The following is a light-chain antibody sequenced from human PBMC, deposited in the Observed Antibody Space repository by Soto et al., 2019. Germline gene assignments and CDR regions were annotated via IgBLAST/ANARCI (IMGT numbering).Light chain of an antibody. Sequence: QSALTQPASVSGSPGQSITISCTGTSSDVGGYNYVSWYQQHPGKAPKLMIYDVSNRPSGVSNRVSGSKSGNTASLTISGLQAEDGADYYCSSYTSSSTRVVFGGGTKLTVL. CDR1: SSDVGGYNY. CDR2: DVS. V-gene: IGLV2-14*01. CDR3: SSYTSSSTRVV. J-gene: IGLJ2*01.